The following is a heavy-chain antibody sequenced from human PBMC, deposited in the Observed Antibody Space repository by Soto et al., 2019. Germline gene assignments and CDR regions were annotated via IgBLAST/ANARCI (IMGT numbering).Heavy chain of an antibody. Sequence: GGSLRLSCAASGFTFSSYAMSWVRQAPGKGLEWVSAISGSGGSTYYADSVKGRFTISRDNSKNTLYLQMNSLRAEDTAVYYCAKGDSGSYTLYYYYMDVWGKGTTLTVSS. J-gene: IGHJ6*03. CDR3: AKGDSGSYTLYYYYMDV. V-gene: IGHV3-23*01. D-gene: IGHD3-10*01. CDR1: GFTFSSYA. CDR2: ISGSGGST.